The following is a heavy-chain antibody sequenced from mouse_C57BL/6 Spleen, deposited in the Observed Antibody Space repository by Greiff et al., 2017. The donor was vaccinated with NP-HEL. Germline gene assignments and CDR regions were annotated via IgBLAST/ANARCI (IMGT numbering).Heavy chain of an antibody. V-gene: IGHV1-4*01. J-gene: IGHJ2*01. CDR3: ARSYYDYLYYFDY. CDR2: INPSSGYT. Sequence: QVHVKQSGAELARPGASVKMSCKASGYTFTSYTMHWVKQRPGQGLEWIGYINPSSGYTKYNQKFKDKATLTADKSSSTAYMQLSSLTSEDSAVYYCARSYYDYLYYFDYWGQGTTLTVSS. D-gene: IGHD2-4*01. CDR1: GYTFTSYT.